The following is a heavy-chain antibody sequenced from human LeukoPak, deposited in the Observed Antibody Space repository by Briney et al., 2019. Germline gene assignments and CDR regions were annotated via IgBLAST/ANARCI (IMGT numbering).Heavy chain of an antibody. V-gene: IGHV3-74*01. CDR1: GFSFSAYW. Sequence: GGSLRLSCAASGFSFSAYWMHWVRQAPGKGLVWVSRSNRDGSSTAYADSVRGRFTISRDNAKNTLYLQMNSLRAEDTAVYYCARVFYYGSGFYSSGMDVWGQGTTVTVSS. J-gene: IGHJ6*02. CDR2: SNRDGSST. D-gene: IGHD3-10*01. CDR3: ARVFYYGSGFYSSGMDV.